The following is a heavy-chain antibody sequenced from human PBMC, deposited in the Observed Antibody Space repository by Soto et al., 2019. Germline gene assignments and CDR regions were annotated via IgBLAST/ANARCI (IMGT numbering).Heavy chain of an antibody. V-gene: IGHV4-59*01. Sequence: SETLSLTCTVSGGSIISYYWSWIRQPPGKGLEWIGYIYYSGSTNYNPSLKSRVTISVDTSKNQFSLKLSSVTAADTAVYYCARDPVGSYFDYWGQGTLVTVSS. CDR2: IYYSGST. CDR3: ARDPVGSYFDY. J-gene: IGHJ4*02. CDR1: GGSIISYY. D-gene: IGHD1-26*01.